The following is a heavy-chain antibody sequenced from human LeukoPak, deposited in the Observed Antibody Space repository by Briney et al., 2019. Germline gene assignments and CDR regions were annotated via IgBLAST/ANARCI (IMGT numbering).Heavy chain of an antibody. D-gene: IGHD2-15*01. Sequence: SQTLSLTCTVSGGSISSGDYYWSWIRQPPGKGLEWIGYIYYSGSTYYNPSLKSRVTISVDTSKNQFSLKLSSVTAADTAVYYCARGLYCSGGSCYRVAYFDYWGQGTLVTVSS. V-gene: IGHV4-30-4*08. CDR1: GGSISSGDYY. J-gene: IGHJ4*02. CDR2: IYYSGST. CDR3: ARGLYCSGGSCYRVAYFDY.